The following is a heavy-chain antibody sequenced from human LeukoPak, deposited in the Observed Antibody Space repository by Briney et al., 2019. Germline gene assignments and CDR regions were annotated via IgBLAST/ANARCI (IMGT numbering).Heavy chain of an antibody. CDR2: ISSSSSYI. J-gene: IGHJ4*02. CDR3: ARGGSSSTSFDY. CDR1: GFTFSSYS. V-gene: IGHV3-21*01. Sequence: GGSLRLSCAASGFTFSSYSMNWVRQAPGKGLEWVSSISSSSSYIYYADSVKGRFTISRDNAKNSLYLQMNSLRAEDTAVYYCARGGSSSTSFDYWGQGTLVTASS. D-gene: IGHD2-2*01.